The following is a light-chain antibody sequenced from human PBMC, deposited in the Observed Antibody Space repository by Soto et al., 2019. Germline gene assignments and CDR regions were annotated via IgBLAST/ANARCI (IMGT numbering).Light chain of an antibody. V-gene: IGKV3-11*01. J-gene: IGKJ4*01. CDR3: QQRNSWPLT. CDR1: QNVGGY. CDR2: DAS. Sequence: EIVLTQSPATLSLSPGERATLSCRASQNVGGYLAWYQQKPGQAPRLLVSDASNRAAGIPARFSGIGSGTDFTLTISSLEPEDFAVYYCQQRNSWPLTFGGGTKVEIK.